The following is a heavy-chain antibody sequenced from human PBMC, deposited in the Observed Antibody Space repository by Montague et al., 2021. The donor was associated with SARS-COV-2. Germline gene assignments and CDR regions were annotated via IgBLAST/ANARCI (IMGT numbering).Heavy chain of an antibody. CDR1: GFSLSTSGMR. CDR3: ARSHYDILTGYYTVFGY. CDR2: XXWXXXK. J-gene: IGHJ4*02. V-gene: IGHV2-70*01. D-gene: IGHD3-9*01. Sequence: PALVKPPQTLTLTCTFSGFSLSTSGMRVSWIRQPPGKALEWLAXXXWXXXKYXSTSLKTRLTISKDTSKNQVVLTMTNMDPVDTATYYCARSHYDILTGYYTVFGYWGQGTLVTVSS.